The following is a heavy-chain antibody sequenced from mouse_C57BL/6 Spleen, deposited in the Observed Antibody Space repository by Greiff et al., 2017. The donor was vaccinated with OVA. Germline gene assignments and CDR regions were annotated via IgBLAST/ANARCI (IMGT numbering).Heavy chain of an antibody. CDR2: INPSTGGT. D-gene: IGHD6-1*01. CDR3: ALFTRGAMDY. Sequence: VQLQQSGPELVKPGASVKISCKASGYSFTGYYMNWVKQSPEKSLEWIGEINPSTGGTTYNQKFKAKATLTVDKSSSTAYMQLKSLTSEDSAVYYCALFTRGAMDYWGQGTSVTVSS. J-gene: IGHJ4*01. V-gene: IGHV1-42*01. CDR1: GYSFTGYY.